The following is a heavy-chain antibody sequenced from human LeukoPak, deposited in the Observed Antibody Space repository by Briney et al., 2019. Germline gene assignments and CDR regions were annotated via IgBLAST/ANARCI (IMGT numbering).Heavy chain of an antibody. CDR2: IIPIFGIA. CDR1: GGTFSSYA. J-gene: IGHJ4*02. CDR3: ARSRDTAMVLSY. Sequence: SVKSSCKASGGTFSSYAISWVRQAPGQGLEWMGRIIPIFGIANYAQKFQGRVTITADKSTSTAYMELSSLRSEDTAVYYCARSRDTAMVLSYWGQGTLVTVSS. V-gene: IGHV1-69*04. D-gene: IGHD5-18*01.